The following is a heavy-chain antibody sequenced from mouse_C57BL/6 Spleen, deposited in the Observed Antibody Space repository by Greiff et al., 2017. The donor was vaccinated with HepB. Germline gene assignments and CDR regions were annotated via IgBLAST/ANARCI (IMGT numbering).Heavy chain of an antibody. CDR1: GFTFSDYG. V-gene: IGHV5-17*01. Sequence: DVQLVESGGGLVKPGGSLKLSCAASGFTFSDYGMHWVRQAPEKGLEWVAYISSGSSTIYYADTVKGRFTISRDNAKNTLFLQMTSLRSEDTAMYYCARTRPYAMDYWGQGTSVTVSS. J-gene: IGHJ4*01. CDR2: ISSGSSTI. CDR3: ARTRPYAMDY.